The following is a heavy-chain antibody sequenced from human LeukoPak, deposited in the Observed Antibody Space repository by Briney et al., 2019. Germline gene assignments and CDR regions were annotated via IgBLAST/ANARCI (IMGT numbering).Heavy chain of an antibody. V-gene: IGHV4-34*01. CDR2: INHSGST. CDR1: GGSFSGYY. J-gene: IGHJ3*02. D-gene: IGHD3-22*01. Sequence: PSETLSLTCAVYGGSFSGYYWSWIRQPPGKGLEWIGEINHSGSTNYNPSLKSRVTISVDTSKNQFSLKLSSVTAADTAVYYCAREKTEYYYDRKIGFDIWGQGTMVTVSS. CDR3: AREKTEYYYDRKIGFDI.